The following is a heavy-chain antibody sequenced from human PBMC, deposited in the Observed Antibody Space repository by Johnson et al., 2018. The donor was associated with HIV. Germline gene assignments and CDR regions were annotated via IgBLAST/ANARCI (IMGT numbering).Heavy chain of an antibody. Sequence: VQLVESGGGLVQPGGSLRLSCAASGFTFSSSWMHWVCQAPEKGLEWVADIKCDGIEKYYVDSVKGRLTISRHNAKNSLYLQMNSLRAEDTAVYYCARDFRAENRLLWFGELQPDAFDIWGQGTMVTVSS. CDR2: IKCDGIEK. CDR3: ARDFRAENRLLWFGELQPDAFDI. CDR1: GFTFSSSW. D-gene: IGHD3-10*01. J-gene: IGHJ3*02. V-gene: IGHV3-52*01.